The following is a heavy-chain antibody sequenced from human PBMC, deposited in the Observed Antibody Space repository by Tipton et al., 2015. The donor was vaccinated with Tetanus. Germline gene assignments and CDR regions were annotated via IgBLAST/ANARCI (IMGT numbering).Heavy chain of an antibody. CDR3: ARDQGGGRVARLNWFGP. Sequence: LRLSCSVSGASISGGDYFWNWIRHRPGKGLEWIGYIYYSGSTFYNPSFKSRVTISVDTSNNQFSLRLSSVTAADSGVYYCARDQGGGRVARLNWFGPWGQGALVTVSS. J-gene: IGHJ5*02. CDR2: IYYSGST. D-gene: IGHD3-16*01. CDR1: GASISGGDYF. V-gene: IGHV4-30-4*01.